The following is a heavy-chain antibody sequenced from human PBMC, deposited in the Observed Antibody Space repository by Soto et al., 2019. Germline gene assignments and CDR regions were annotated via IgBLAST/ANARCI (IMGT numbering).Heavy chain of an antibody. CDR2: IYSGGST. Sequence: EVQLVESGGGLIQPGGSLRLSCAASGFTVSSNYMSWVRQAPGKGLEWVSVIYSGGSTYYADSVKGRFTISRDNSKNTLYLQMNSLRAEDTAVYYCARGSCSSTSCYKGYYYYGMDVWGQGTTVTVSS. D-gene: IGHD2-2*02. J-gene: IGHJ6*02. CDR1: GFTVSSNY. V-gene: IGHV3-53*01. CDR3: ARGSCSSTSCYKGYYYYGMDV.